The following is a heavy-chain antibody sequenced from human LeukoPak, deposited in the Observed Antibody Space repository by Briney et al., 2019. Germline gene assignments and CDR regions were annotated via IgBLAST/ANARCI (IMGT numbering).Heavy chain of an antibody. Sequence: VASVKVSCKASGYTFTTYYMHWVRQAPGQGLDWMGIINPSGGSTTYAQKFQGRVTMTRDTSTSTVYMELSSLRSEDTAVYYCARVYYDSSGYYYAGGFDYWGQGTLVTVSS. D-gene: IGHD3-22*01. J-gene: IGHJ4*02. CDR1: GYTFTTYY. V-gene: IGHV1-46*01. CDR2: INPSGGST. CDR3: ARVYYDSSGYYYAGGFDY.